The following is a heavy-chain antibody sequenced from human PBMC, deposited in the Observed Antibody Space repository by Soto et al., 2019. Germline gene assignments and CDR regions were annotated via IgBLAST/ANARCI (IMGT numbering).Heavy chain of an antibody. CDR2: ISSSSSTI. V-gene: IGHV3-48*02. Sequence: EVQVVESGGGLVQPGGSLRLSCAASGFTFSSNSMNWVRQAPGKGLEWISYISSSSSTIYADSVKGRFTISRDNAKNSLYLQMNSLRDEVPAVYYCARVIWSGHLTSDLWGQGTLVTVSS. J-gene: IGHJ5*02. D-gene: IGHD3-3*01. CDR1: GFTFSSNS. CDR3: ARVIWSGHLTSDL.